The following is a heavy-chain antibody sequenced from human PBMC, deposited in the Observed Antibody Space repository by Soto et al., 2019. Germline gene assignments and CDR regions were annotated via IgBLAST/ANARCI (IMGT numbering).Heavy chain of an antibody. Sequence: ASVKVSCKASGYTFTSYDINWVRQATGQGLEWMGWMNPNSGNTGYAQKFQGRVTMTRNTSISTAYMELSSLRSEDTAVYYCARGDIAARPPQLAYYYYYYYMDVWGKGTTVTVSS. D-gene: IGHD6-6*01. CDR2: MNPNSGNT. CDR3: ARGDIAARPPQLAYYYYYYYMDV. J-gene: IGHJ6*03. V-gene: IGHV1-8*01. CDR1: GYTFTSYD.